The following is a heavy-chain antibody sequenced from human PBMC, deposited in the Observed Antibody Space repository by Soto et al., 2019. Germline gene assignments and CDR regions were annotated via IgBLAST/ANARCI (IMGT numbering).Heavy chain of an antibody. J-gene: IGHJ4*02. Sequence: QVQHVQSGAEVKKPGASVKASCKASGYTFTSYAMHWVRQAPGLRLEWMGWINAGNGNTKYSKKFQGRVTITRDTSASTAYMELSSLRSEDTAVYYCARWVGGNYFHYWGQGTLVTVSS. CDR1: GYTFTSYA. CDR3: ARWVGGNYFHY. V-gene: IGHV1-3*01. D-gene: IGHD1-26*01. CDR2: INAGNGNT.